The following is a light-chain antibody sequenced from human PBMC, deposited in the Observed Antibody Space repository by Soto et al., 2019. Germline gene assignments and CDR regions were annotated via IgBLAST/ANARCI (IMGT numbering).Light chain of an antibody. CDR2: EVS. CDR3: MQSIQLPSIT. J-gene: IGKJ5*01. Sequence: DIVMTQTPLSLSVTPGQPASISCKSSQSLLHSDGKTYLYWYLQKPSQPPQLLISEVSNRFSGVPDRFSGSGSGTDFTLKISRVEAEDVGVYYCMQSIQLPSITFGQGTRLEIK. CDR1: QSLLHSDGKTY. V-gene: IGKV2D-29*01.